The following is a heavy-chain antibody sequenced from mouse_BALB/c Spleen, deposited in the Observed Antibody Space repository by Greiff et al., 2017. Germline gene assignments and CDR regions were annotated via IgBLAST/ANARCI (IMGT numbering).Heavy chain of an antibody. CDR2: ISTYYGNT. D-gene: IGHD1-1*01. CDR3: ASTTVVPYYAMDY. J-gene: IGHJ4*01. V-gene: IGHV1-67*01. Sequence: QVQLQQSGPELVRPGVSVKISCKGSCYTFTDYAMHWVKQSHAKSLEWIGVISTYYGNTNYNQKFKGKATMTVDKSSSTAYMELARLTSEDSAIYYCASTTVVPYYAMDYWGQGTSVTVSS. CDR1: CYTFTDYA.